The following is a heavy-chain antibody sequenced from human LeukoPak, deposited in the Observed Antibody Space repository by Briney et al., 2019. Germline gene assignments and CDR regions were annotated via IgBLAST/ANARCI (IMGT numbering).Heavy chain of an antibody. J-gene: IGHJ4*02. CDR1: YP. D-gene: IGHD2-15*01. V-gene: IGHV3-23*01. CDR3: ARSRIVDRRGYFDY. Sequence: YPMSXXRQSPGKGLEWVSTIGGSDDTYYADSVKGRFTISRDTSENTLYLQTHSLGAEDTAVYYCARSRIVDRRGYFDYWGQGTLVTASS. CDR2: IGGSDDT.